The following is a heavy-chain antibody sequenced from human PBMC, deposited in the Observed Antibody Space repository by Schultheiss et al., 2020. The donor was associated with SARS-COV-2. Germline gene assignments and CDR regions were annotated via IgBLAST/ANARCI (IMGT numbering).Heavy chain of an antibody. CDR1: GFTFDDYA. Sequence: GGSLRLSCAASGFTFDDYAMHWVRQAPGKGLEWVSGISWNSGHIDYADSVKGRFTISRDNAKNSLYLQMNSLRAEDTAVYYCAKDGVSTGFYYRYFQHWGHGTLVTVSS. CDR2: ISWNSGHI. D-gene: IGHD3-22*01. V-gene: IGHV3-9*01. J-gene: IGHJ1*01. CDR3: AKDGVSTGFYYRYFQH.